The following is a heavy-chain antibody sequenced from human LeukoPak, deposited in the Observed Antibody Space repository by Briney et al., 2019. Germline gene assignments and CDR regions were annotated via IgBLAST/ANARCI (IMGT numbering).Heavy chain of an antibody. D-gene: IGHD3-22*01. V-gene: IGHV1-2*02. CDR2: INPKSGDT. CDR3: ARAAYYYDESGHKEVEFDY. Sequence: GASVKVSCKASGYTFTGYYMHWVRQAPGQGLEWMGWINPKSGDTNYTQKFQGRVTMTRDTSSSTAYMELSRLRSDDTAIYYCARAAYYYDESGHKEVEFDYWGQGTLVTVSS. CDR1: GYTFTGYY. J-gene: IGHJ4*02.